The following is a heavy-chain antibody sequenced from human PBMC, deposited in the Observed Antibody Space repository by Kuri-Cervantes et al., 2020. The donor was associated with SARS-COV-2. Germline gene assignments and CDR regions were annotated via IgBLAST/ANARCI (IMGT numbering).Heavy chain of an antibody. CDR3: ARVLWYCSRTNCYRYYYYGMDV. CDR2: IYHSGST. Sequence: GSLRLSCVVSGGSISSSNWWSWVRQPPGKGLEWIGEIYHSGSTNYNPSLKSRVTILVDKSKNQFSLKLSSVTAADTAVYYCARVLWYCSRTNCYRYYYYGMDVWGQGTTVTVSS. V-gene: IGHV4-4*02. J-gene: IGHJ6*02. D-gene: IGHD2-2*02. CDR1: GGSISSSNW.